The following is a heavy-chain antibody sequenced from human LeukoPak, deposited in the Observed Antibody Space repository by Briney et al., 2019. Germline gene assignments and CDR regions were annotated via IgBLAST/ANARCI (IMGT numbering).Heavy chain of an antibody. CDR3: ARLGMGAPDY. V-gene: IGHV3-48*01. CDR1: GFTFSSYN. CDR2: ISSSSSTI. D-gene: IGHD1-26*01. Sequence: GGSLRLSCAASGFTFSSYNMNWVRQAPGKGLEWVSYISSSSSTIYYADSVKGRFTISRDNAKNSLYLQMNSLRAEDTAVYYCARLGMGAPDYWGQGTLVTVSS. J-gene: IGHJ4*02.